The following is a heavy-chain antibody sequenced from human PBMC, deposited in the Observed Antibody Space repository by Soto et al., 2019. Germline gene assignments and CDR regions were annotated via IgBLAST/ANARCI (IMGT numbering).Heavy chain of an antibody. CDR1: GYTFTSYY. CDR3: ARYYGDYPNWFDP. J-gene: IGHJ5*02. CDR2: ISAYNGNT. V-gene: IGHV1-18*04. D-gene: IGHD4-17*01. Sequence: ASVKVSCKASGYTFTSYYMHWVRQAPGQGLEWMGWISAYNGNTSYAQKLQGRVTMTTDTSTSTAYMELRSLRSDDTAVYYCARYYGDYPNWFDPWGQGTLVTVSS.